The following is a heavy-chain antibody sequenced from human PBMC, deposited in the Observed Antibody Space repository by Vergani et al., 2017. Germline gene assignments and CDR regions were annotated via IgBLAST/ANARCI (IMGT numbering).Heavy chain of an antibody. CDR1: RCSW. CDR3: ARDSSSAAASGMDV. CDR2: IYHSGST. V-gene: IGHV4-4*02. D-gene: IGHD6-13*01. Sequence: RCSWWSWVRQPPGKGLEWIGEIYHSGSTNYNPSLKSRVTISVDKSKNQFSLKLSSVTAADTAVYYCARDSSSAAASGMDVWGQGTTVTVSS. J-gene: IGHJ6*02.